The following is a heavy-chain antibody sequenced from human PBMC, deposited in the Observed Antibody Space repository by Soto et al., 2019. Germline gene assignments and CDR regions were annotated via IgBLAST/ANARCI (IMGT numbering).Heavy chain of an antibody. V-gene: IGHV3-33*01. J-gene: IGHJ4*02. D-gene: IGHD3-10*01. Sequence: QVQLVESGGGVVQPGRSLRLSCAASGFASHRYGIHWVRQAPGKGLEWVADIWYDGTTKYYADSVKGRFTVSRDDSENTVYLQMDSLRAGDTAVYYCARDGSGGDWRFFDYWGQGTLVTVSS. CDR1: GFASHRYG. CDR2: IWYDGTTK. CDR3: ARDGSGGDWRFFDY.